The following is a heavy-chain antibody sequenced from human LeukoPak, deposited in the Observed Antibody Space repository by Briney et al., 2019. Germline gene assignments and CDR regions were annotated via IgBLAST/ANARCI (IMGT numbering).Heavy chain of an antibody. CDR1: GYSFTSYG. CDR2: ITPSGGT. Sequence: GASVKVSCKASGYSFTSYGINWVRQAPGQGLEWMGWITPSGGTNYPQKFQGRVAITWDTSITTAYMDLSGLTSDDTAVYYCARDRYGDGFAHLDYWGQGALVTVFS. CDR3: ARDRYGDGFAHLDY. D-gene: IGHD5-24*01. V-gene: IGHV1-2*02. J-gene: IGHJ4*02.